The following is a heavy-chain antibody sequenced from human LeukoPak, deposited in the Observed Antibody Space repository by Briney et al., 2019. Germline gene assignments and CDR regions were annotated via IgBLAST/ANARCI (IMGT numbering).Heavy chain of an antibody. J-gene: IGHJ4*02. V-gene: IGHV3-23*01. CDR3: AKGPRYSYGYGY. CDR1: GFTFSSYA. D-gene: IGHD5-18*01. Sequence: GGSLRLSCAASGFTFSSYAMSWVRQAPGKGLEWVSAISGSGGSTYYADSVKGRFTISRDNSKNTLYLQMYSLRAEDTAVYYCAKGPRYSYGYGYWGQGTLVTVSS. CDR2: ISGSGGST.